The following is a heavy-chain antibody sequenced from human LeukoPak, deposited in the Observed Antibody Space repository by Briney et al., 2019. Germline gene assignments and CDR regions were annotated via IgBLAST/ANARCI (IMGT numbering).Heavy chain of an antibody. Sequence: GGSLRLSCAASGFTFSDFWMHWVRRGPGKGLGWVSRIYGDGSDTNYVDSVTGRFTVSRDNAKSTLFLQMDSLRPDDTAVYFCVRGRGHYFDYWGQGTRVTVSS. CDR1: GFTFSDFW. V-gene: IGHV3-74*01. CDR2: IYGDGSDT. D-gene: IGHD3-10*01. J-gene: IGHJ4*02. CDR3: VRGRGHYFDY.